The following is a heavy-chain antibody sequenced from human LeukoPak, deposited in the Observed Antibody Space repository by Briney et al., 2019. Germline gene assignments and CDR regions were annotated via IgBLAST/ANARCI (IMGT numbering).Heavy chain of an antibody. V-gene: IGHV3-21*06. D-gene: IGHD3-16*01. J-gene: IGHJ4*02. CDR3: GRAFPPLRTSSAGDL. CDR1: GFTFSDYD. CDR2: ISGRSSHT. Sequence: GGSLRLSCSASGFTFSDYDMNWIRQAPGKGLEWISAISGRSSHTYYGDSVKGRFGISRDNAKNLLYLQMNGLGAEDTAVYYCGRAFPPLRTSSAGDLWGQGTLVTVSS.